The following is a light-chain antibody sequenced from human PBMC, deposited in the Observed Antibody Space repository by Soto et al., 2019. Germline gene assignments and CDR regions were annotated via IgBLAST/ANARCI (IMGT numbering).Light chain of an antibody. CDR3: QQRSNWHT. Sequence: EIVLTQSPATLSLSPGERATLSCRASQSVSSYLAWYQQKPGQAPRLLIYDASNRATGIPARFSGSGSGTDFPLTISRLEPEDFAVYYCQQRSNWHTFGGGTKVEIK. J-gene: IGKJ4*01. CDR1: QSVSSY. V-gene: IGKV3-11*01. CDR2: DAS.